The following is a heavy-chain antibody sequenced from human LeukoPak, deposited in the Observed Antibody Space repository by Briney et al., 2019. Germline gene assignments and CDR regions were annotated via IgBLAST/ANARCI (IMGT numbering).Heavy chain of an antibody. CDR3: ARDLGYSGYDLTVY. J-gene: IGHJ4*02. CDR2: IKSKTDDETT. Sequence: GGSLRLSCAASGFTFNNAWMSWVRQAPGKGLEWVGHIKSKTDDETTDYAAPVKGRFTISRDDSKNTLYLQMNSLRAEDTAVYYCARDLGYSGYDLTVYWGQGTLVTVSS. V-gene: IGHV3-15*01. D-gene: IGHD5-12*01. CDR1: GFTFNNAW.